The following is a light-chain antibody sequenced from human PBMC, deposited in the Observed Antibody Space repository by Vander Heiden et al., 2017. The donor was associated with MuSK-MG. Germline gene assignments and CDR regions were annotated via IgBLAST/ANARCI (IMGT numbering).Light chain of an antibody. J-gene: IGKJ1*01. CDR1: QSISSW. Sequence: DIQMTQSPSTLSASVGDRVTIPCRASQSISSWLAWYQQKPGKAPKLLIYKASTLESGVPSRFSGSGSGTEFSLTITSLQPDDFATYYCQQYYTILGTFGQGTEVEIK. V-gene: IGKV1-5*03. CDR2: KAS. CDR3: QQYYTILGT.